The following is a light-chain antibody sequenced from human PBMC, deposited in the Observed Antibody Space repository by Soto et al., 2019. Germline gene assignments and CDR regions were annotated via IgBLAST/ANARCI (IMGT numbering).Light chain of an antibody. CDR3: QQYHTYWT. CDR1: QSISIW. Sequence: DIQMTQSPSTLSASVGDTVTITCRASQSISIWLAWYQQKPGKAPNLLIHSASSLEGGVPSRFSGSASGTEFTLTISSLQPDDFATYYCQQYHTYWTFGQGTKVDNK. J-gene: IGKJ1*01. V-gene: IGKV1-5*01. CDR2: SAS.